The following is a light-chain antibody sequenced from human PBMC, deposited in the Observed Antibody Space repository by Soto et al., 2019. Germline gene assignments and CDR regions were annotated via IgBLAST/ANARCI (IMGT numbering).Light chain of an antibody. J-gene: IGKJ4*01. Sequence: DIQITQSPSTLSASVGDRVTITCRASQSIKSWLAWYQQKPGTAPKLLIYDASTLESGVPSRFSGSGSGTEFILTISSLQPDDFATFYCQQYDDYPLTFGGGTKVDIK. CDR2: DAS. CDR3: QQYDDYPLT. V-gene: IGKV1-5*01. CDR1: QSIKSW.